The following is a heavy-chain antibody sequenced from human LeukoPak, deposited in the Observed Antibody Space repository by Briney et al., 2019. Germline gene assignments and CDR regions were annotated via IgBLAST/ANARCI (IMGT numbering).Heavy chain of an antibody. V-gene: IGHV4-31*03. Sequence: SETLSLTCTVSGGSISSGGYYWSWIRQHPGKGLEWIGYIYYSGSTYYNPSLKSRVTISVDTSKNQFSLKLSSVTAADTAVYYCARDPLTYYYGLDVWGQGTTVTVSS. CDR1: GGSISSGGYY. CDR2: IYYSGST. D-gene: IGHD4/OR15-4a*01. J-gene: IGHJ6*02. CDR3: ARDPLTYYYGLDV.